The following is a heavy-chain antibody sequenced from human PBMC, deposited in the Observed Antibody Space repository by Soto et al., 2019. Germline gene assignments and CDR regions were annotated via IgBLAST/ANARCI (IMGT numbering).Heavy chain of an antibody. CDR3: AREGRSYSMLGWYYFDY. J-gene: IGHJ4*02. CDR1: GGTFSSYA. Sequence: GXSVKGSCQASGGTFSSYAISWVRQAPVQGLEWMGGIIPIFGTANYAQKFQGRVTITADESTSTAYMELSSLRSEDTAVYYCAREGRSYSMLGWYYFDYWGQGTLVTVSS. CDR2: IIPIFGTA. D-gene: IGHD1-26*01. V-gene: IGHV1-69*01.